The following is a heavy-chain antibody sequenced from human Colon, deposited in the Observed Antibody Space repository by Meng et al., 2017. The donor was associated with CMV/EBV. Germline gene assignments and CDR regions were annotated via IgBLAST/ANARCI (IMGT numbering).Heavy chain of an antibody. V-gene: IGHV3-23*01. CDR2: IGGTDGKT. D-gene: IGHD2-15*01. CDR1: GFTVSSWY. J-gene: IGHJ3*02. CDR3: AKDFVGFNGIWDAFDM. Sequence: GGSLRLSCAASGFTVSSWYMSWVRQAPGKGLEWVSSIGGTDGKTYYAESVKGRFTISRDNSKNTLYLEMNSLRADDTAVYYCAKDFVGFNGIWDAFDMWGQGTMVTVSS.